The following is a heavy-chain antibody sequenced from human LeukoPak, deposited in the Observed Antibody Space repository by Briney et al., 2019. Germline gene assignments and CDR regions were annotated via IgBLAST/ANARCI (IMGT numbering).Heavy chain of an antibody. CDR3: ARTDYDILTGAFDI. D-gene: IGHD3-9*01. V-gene: IGHV4-4*07. CDR1: GGSISSYY. Sequence: SETLSLTCTVSGGSISSYYWSWIRQPAGKGLEWIGRIYTSGSTNYNPSLKSRVTMSVDTSKNQFSLKLSSVTAADTAVYYCARTDYDILTGAFDIWGQGTMVTVSS. J-gene: IGHJ3*02. CDR2: IYTSGST.